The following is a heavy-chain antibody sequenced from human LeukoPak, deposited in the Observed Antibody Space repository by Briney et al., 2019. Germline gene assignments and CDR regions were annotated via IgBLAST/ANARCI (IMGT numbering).Heavy chain of an antibody. D-gene: IGHD3-22*01. V-gene: IGHV4-59*01. CDR3: ARKTYYYDSSGYYQGGPFDY. Sequence: SETLSLTCTIPGGSISSYYWSWIRQPPGKGLEWIGYIYYSGSTNYNPSLKSRVTISVDTSKNQFSLKLSSVTAADTAVYYCARKTYYYDSSGYYQGGPFDYWGQGTLVTVSS. CDR2: IYYSGST. J-gene: IGHJ4*02. CDR1: GGSISSYY.